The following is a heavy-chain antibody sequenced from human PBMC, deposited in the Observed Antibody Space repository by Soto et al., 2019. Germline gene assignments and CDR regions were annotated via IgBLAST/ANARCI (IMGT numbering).Heavy chain of an antibody. D-gene: IGHD1-1*01. CDR3: ARFGYPERGRYGMDV. V-gene: IGHV4-34*01. CDR2: INHSGST. Sequence: SETLSLTCAVYGGSFSGYYWSWIRQPPGKGLEWIGEINHSGSTNYNPSLKSRVTISVDTSKNQFSLKLSSVAAADTAVYYCARFGYPERGRYGMDVWGQGTTVTVSS. J-gene: IGHJ6*02. CDR1: GGSFSGYY.